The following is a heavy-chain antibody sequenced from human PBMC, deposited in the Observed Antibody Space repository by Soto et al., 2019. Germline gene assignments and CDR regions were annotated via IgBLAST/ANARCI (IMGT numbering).Heavy chain of an antibody. CDR1: GYSLSTSGVG. J-gene: IGHJ4*02. D-gene: IGHD5-18*01. CDR2: IFWDDDK. V-gene: IGHV2-5*02. CDR3: AQLPWKHLWPRAPVVN. Sequence: QITLKESGPTLVKPTQTLTLTCTFSGYSLSTSGVGVGWIRLPPGKALEWLGIIFWDDDKRYRPSLKGRVTIPKDTPKHQLVLTMTNMDPVDTATYYCAQLPWKHLWPRAPVVNWGQGTPVTVSS.